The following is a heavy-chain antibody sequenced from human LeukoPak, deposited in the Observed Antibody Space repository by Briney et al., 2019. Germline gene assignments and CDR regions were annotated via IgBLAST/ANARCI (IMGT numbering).Heavy chain of an antibody. CDR2: IIPIFGTA. Sequence: SVKVSCKASGGTFSSYAISWVRQAPGQGLEWMGGIIPIFGTANYAQKFQGRVTITTDESTSTAYMELSSLRSEDTAVYYCARGPIAARPDNWFAPWGQGTLVTVSS. J-gene: IGHJ5*02. CDR1: GGTFSSYA. V-gene: IGHV1-69*05. D-gene: IGHD6-6*01. CDR3: ARGPIAARPDNWFAP.